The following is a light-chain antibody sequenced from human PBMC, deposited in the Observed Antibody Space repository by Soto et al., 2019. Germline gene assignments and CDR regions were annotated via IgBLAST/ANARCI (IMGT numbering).Light chain of an antibody. V-gene: IGKV3-20*01. Sequence: EIVLTQSPGTLSLSPGERATLSCRASQSVSSSYLAWYQQKPGQAPRLLIYGPSSRATGIPDRFSGSGSGTDFTLTISRLEPEDFALYYWQQYGSSPPTLTFGGGTKVEIK. J-gene: IGKJ4*01. CDR3: QQYGSSPPTLT. CDR1: QSVSSSY. CDR2: GPS.